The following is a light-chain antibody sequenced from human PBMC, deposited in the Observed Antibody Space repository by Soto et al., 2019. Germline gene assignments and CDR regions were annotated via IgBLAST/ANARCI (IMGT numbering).Light chain of an antibody. V-gene: IGLV2-11*01. CDR1: SSDVGGYNH. CDR2: DVN. Sequence: QSVLTQPRSVSGSPGQSVTLSCTGISSDVGGYNHVSRYQQHPGKAHNFLIYDVNKRPSGVPDRFSGSKSGNTASLTISGLQADDEADYYCCSSAGTYSFVFGTGTKVTVL. J-gene: IGLJ1*01. CDR3: CSSAGTYSFV.